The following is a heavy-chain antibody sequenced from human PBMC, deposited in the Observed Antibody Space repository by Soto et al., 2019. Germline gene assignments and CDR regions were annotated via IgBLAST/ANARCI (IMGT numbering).Heavy chain of an antibody. V-gene: IGHV1-69*02. J-gene: IGHJ5*02. CDR3: ARKYSWSMGWFDP. D-gene: IGHD1-26*01. CDR2: IIPILGIA. Sequence: QVQLVQSGAEVKKPGSSVKVSCKASGGTFSSYTISWVRQAPGQGLEWMGRIIPILGIANYAQKFQGRVTITADKSTSTAYMELRSLRSEDTAVYYCARKYSWSMGWFDPWGQGSLVTVSS. CDR1: GGTFSSYT.